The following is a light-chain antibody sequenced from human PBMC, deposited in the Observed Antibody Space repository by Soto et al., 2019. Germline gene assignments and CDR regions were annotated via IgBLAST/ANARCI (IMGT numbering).Light chain of an antibody. V-gene: IGKV1-33*01. Sequence: DIQMTQSPSSLSASVGDRVTITCLASQDISNYLNWYQQKPGKAPKLLIYDASNLETGVPSRFSGSGSGTDFTFTISSLQPEDIATYYCQQYDRLPRTFGQGTKVDI. CDR1: QDISNY. CDR2: DAS. J-gene: IGKJ1*01. CDR3: QQYDRLPRT.